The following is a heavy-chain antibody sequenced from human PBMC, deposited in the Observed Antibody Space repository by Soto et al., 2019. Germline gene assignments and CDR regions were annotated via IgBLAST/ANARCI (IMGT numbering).Heavy chain of an antibody. CDR3: ASANDYGGKSLDY. Sequence: QVQLVASGGGVVQPGRSLRLSCAASGFTFSSYAMQWVRQTPGKGLEGVAVISYDGSKKYYADSVKSRFTISRDNSKNTLYLQMNSLRAEDTAVYYCASANDYGGKSLDYWGQGTLVTVSS. CDR2: ISYDGSKK. D-gene: IGHD4-17*01. V-gene: IGHV3-30-3*01. CDR1: GFTFSSYA. J-gene: IGHJ4*02.